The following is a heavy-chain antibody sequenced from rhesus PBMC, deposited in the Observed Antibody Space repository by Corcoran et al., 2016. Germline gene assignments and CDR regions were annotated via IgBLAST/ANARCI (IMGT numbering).Heavy chain of an antibody. V-gene: IGHV4-76*01. J-gene: IGHJ4*01. CDR1: GYSISSGYD. D-gene: IGHD5-36*01. CDR3: ARDRATVDFDY. Sequence: QVQLQESGPGVVKPSETLSLTCAVSGYSISSGYDWSWIRQPPGKGLEWIGYIYGSSGSTNYNPSLKNRGTISKDTSKNQFSLKLSSVTGADTAVYYCARDRATVDFDYWGQGVLVTVSS. CDR2: IYGSSGST.